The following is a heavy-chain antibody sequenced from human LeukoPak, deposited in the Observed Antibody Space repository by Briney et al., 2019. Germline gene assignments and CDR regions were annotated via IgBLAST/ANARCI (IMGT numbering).Heavy chain of an antibody. CDR2: IYWDDDK. Sequence: ESGPTLVKPTQTLTLTCTFSGFSLTTSGVGVGLIRQPSGKALEWLALIYWDDDKRYSPSLKSRLTITKDTSKNQMVLTMTNTDPVDTATYYCAHSGSGHNYGYFDYWGQGTLVTVSS. V-gene: IGHV2-5*02. CDR3: AHSGSGHNYGYFDY. J-gene: IGHJ4*02. CDR1: GFSLTTSGVG. D-gene: IGHD5-18*01.